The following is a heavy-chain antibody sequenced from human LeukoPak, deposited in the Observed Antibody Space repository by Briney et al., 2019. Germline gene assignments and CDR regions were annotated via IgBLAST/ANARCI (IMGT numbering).Heavy chain of an antibody. D-gene: IGHD3-22*01. CDR2: IIPILGIA. J-gene: IGHJ4*02. CDR3: ARGGYDSSGYYPGDY. V-gene: IGHV1-69*04. CDR1: GYTFTSYG. Sequence: ASVKVSCKASGYTFTSYGISWVRQAPGLGLEWMGRIIPILGIANYAQKFQGRVTITADKSTSTAYMELSSLRSEDTAVYYCARGGYDSSGYYPGDYWGQGTLATVSS.